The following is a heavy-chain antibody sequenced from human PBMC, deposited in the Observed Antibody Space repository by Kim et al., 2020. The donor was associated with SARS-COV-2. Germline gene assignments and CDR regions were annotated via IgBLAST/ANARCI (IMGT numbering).Heavy chain of an antibody. Sequence: SETLSLTCIVSGDSISSSHWSWIRQPPGKGLEWIGYIYHTGSTTYNPSLKSLVPLSVDTSKNQFSLKLTTVTAADTAVYYCASTHFNVPFYLDSWGLGTLVTVS. CDR2: IYHTGST. CDR1: GDSISSSH. J-gene: IGHJ4*02. V-gene: IGHV4-59*01. CDR3: ASTHFNVPFYLDS.